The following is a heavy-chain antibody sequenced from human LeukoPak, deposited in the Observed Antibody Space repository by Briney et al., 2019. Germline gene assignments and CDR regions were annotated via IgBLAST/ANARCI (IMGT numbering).Heavy chain of an antibody. J-gene: IGHJ3*02. D-gene: IGHD3-10*01. V-gene: IGHV5-51*01. CDR2: IYPSDSKI. CDR3: ARPGGSGSSRAFDI. CDR1: GYSFTSYW. Sequence: GESLKISCKGSGYSFTSYWIAWVRQMPGKGLEWMGIIYPSDSKIRYSPSFQGQVTISADRSISTAYLQWSSLKASDTAMYYCARPGGSGSSRAFDIWGQGTMVTVSS.